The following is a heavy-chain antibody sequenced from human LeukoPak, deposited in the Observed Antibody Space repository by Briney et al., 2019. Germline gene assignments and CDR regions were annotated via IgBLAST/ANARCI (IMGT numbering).Heavy chain of an antibody. V-gene: IGHV3-48*04. CDR2: ISSSGSTI. J-gene: IGHJ6*04. CDR1: GFTFSSYS. D-gene: IGHD3-10*02. CDR3: AELGITMIGGV. Sequence: AGGSLRLSCAASGFTFSSYSMNWVRQAPGKGLEWVSSISSSGSTIYYADSVKGRFTISRDNAKNSLYLQMNSLRAEDTAVYYCAELGITMIGGVWGKGTTVTISS.